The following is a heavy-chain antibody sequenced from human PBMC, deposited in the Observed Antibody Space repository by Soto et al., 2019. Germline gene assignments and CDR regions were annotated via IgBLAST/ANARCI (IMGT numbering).Heavy chain of an antibody. D-gene: IGHD6-19*01. CDR2: TYYRSKWYN. V-gene: IGHV6-1*01. Sequence: SQTPSLTCAISGDSVSSNSAAWNWIRQSPSRGLEWLGRTYYRSKWYNDYAVSVKSRITINPDTSKNQFSLQLNSVTPEDTAVYYCARDKAPAYSSGWYNWFDPWGQGTLVTVSS. J-gene: IGHJ5*02. CDR3: ARDKAPAYSSGWYNWFDP. CDR1: GDSVSSNSAA.